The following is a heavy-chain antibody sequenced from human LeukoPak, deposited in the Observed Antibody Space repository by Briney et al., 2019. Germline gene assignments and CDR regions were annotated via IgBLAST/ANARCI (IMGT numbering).Heavy chain of an antibody. D-gene: IGHD1-1*01. Sequence: WASVKVSCKASGYTFTSYYMHWVRQAPGQGLEWMGIINPSGGSTSYAQKFQGRVTMTRDTSTGTVYMELSSLRSEDTAVYYCASNVQTGTQNYWGQGTLVTVSS. CDR3: ASNVQTGTQNY. V-gene: IGHV1-46*01. CDR2: INPSGGST. CDR1: GYTFTSYY. J-gene: IGHJ4*02.